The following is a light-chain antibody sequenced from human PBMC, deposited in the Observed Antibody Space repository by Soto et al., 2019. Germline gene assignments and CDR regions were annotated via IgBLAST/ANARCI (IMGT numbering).Light chain of an antibody. CDR2: DAS. CDR3: QQYGSSLRT. Sequence: ENVLTQSPGTLSLSPGERATLSCRASQSVSSSYLAWYQQKPGQAPRLLIYDASSRATGIPDRFSGSGSGTDFTLTISRLEPEDFAVYFCQQYGSSLRTFGQGTKVEIK. CDR1: QSVSSSY. V-gene: IGKV3-20*01. J-gene: IGKJ1*01.